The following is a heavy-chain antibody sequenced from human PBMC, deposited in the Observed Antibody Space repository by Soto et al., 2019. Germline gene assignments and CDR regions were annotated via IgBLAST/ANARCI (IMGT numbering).Heavy chain of an antibody. D-gene: IGHD4-4*01. CDR3: ARGGRGYSNYGFDY. CDR2: IWYDGSNK. J-gene: IGHJ4*02. V-gene: IGHV3-33*01. CDR1: GFTFSSYG. Sequence: GGSLRLSCAASGFTFSSYGMHWVRQAPGKGLEWVAVIWYDGSNKYYADSVKGRFTISRDNSKNTLYLQMNSLRAEDTAVYYCARGGRGYSNYGFDYWGQGTLVTVSS.